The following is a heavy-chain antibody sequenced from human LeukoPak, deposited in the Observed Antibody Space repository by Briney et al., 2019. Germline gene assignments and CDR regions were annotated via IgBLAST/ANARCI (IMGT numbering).Heavy chain of an antibody. CDR2: IYYSGST. J-gene: IGHJ6*02. CDR3: ARGVDYGDYYGMDV. CDR1: GGSISSGGYY. V-gene: IGHV4-31*03. D-gene: IGHD4-17*01. Sequence: KPSETLSLTCTVSGGSISSGGYYWGWIRQHPGRGLEWIVYIYYSGSTYYNPSLKSRITISVDTSKNQFSLKLSSVTAADTAVYYCARGVDYGDYYGMDVWGQGTTVTVSS.